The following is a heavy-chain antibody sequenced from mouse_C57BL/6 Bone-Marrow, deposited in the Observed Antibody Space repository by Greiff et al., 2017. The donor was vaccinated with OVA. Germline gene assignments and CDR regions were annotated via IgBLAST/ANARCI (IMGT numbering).Heavy chain of an antibody. J-gene: IGHJ1*03. D-gene: IGHD2-4*01. V-gene: IGHV1-81*01. CDR1: GYTFTSYG. Sequence: QVQLQQSGAELARPGASVKLSCKASGYTFTSYGISWVKQRTGQGLEWIGEIYPRSGNTYYNEKFKGKATLTADKSSSTAYMELRSLTSEDSAVYFGAREEKLRRQGYFDVWGTGTTVTVSS. CDR3: AREEKLRRQGYFDV. CDR2: IYPRSGNT.